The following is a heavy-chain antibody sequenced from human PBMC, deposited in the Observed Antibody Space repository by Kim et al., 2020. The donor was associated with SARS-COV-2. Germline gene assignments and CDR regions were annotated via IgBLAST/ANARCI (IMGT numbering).Heavy chain of an antibody. J-gene: IGHJ4*02. D-gene: IGHD3-10*01. CDR2: INHSGST. Sequence: SETLSLTCAVYGGSFSGYYWSCIRQPPGKGLEWIGEINHSGSTNYNPSLKSRVTISVDTSKNQFSLKLSSVNAADTAVYYCARAIGQVVRGVRYYFDYWGQGTLVAVSS. V-gene: IGHV4-34*01. CDR1: GGSFSGYY. CDR3: ARAIGQVVRGVRYYFDY.